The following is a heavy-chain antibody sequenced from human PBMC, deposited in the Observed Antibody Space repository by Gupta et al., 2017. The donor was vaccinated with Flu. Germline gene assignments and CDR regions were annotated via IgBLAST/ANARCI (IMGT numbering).Heavy chain of an antibody. J-gene: IGHJ4*03. CDR2: IKNEDDGWTM. V-gene: IGHV3-15*07. CDR3: TTGQV. Sequence: QLVESGGGLTRPGESLRLACAGSCFTSSKAWVPWARQSPGNGLALVCLIKNEDDGWTMHYAAPRSGRCFIARVDSQSTVHLQISNLSIDDTCVYYCTTGQVWGHGTQVTVSS. CDR1: CFTSSKAW.